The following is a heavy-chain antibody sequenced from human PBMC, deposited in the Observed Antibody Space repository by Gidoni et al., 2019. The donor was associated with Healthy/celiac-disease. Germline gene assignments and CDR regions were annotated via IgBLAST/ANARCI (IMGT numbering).Heavy chain of an antibody. CDR2: ISSSSSYT. CDR3: ARDQRGFGQWLALDPEDYYYYGMDV. Sequence: QVQLVESGGGLVKPGGSLRLSCAASGFTFSDSYMRWIRQAPGKGLEWVSYISSSSSYTNYADSVKGRFTISRDNAKNSLYLQMNSLRAEDTAVYYCARDQRGFGQWLALDPEDYYYYGMDVWGQGTTVTVSS. D-gene: IGHD6-19*01. J-gene: IGHJ6*02. V-gene: IGHV3-11*06. CDR1: GFTFSDSY.